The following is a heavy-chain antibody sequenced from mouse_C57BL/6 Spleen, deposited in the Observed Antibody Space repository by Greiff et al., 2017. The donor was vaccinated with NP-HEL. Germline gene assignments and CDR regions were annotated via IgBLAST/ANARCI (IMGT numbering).Heavy chain of an antibody. Sequence: EVQLVESGGGLVQPGASLKLSCAASGFTFSDYGMAWVRQAPRKGPEWVAFISTLAYSIYYADTVTGRFTFSGENAKNTLYLEISSLRSEDTAMCYCAGREGGFDVWGTGTTVTVSS. V-gene: IGHV5-15*01. CDR2: ISTLAYSI. CDR3: AGREGGFDV. J-gene: IGHJ1*03. CDR1: GFTFSDYG.